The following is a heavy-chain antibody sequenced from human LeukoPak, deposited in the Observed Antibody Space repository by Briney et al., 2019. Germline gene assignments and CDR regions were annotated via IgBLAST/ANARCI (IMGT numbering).Heavy chain of an antibody. J-gene: IGHJ3*02. CDR2: ISSSSSYI. V-gene: IGHV3-21*01. CDR1: GFTFSTYT. D-gene: IGHD3-16*01. CDR3: ERLGARRGGAFDI. Sequence: GGSLRLSCAASGFTFSTYTMNWVRQAPGKRLEWVSSISSSSSYIYYADSVKGRFTISRDNAKHSLYLQMNSLTAEDTSLYYCERLGARRGGAFDIWGQGTMVTVSS.